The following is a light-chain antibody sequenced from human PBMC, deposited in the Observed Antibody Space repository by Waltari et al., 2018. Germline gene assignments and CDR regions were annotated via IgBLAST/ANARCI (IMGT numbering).Light chain of an antibody. V-gene: IGKV1-5*03. Sequence: DIQMTQSPSTLSAFVGDRVTITCRASQSINSWLAWYQQKPGKAPKLLIYEASSLENGVPSRFSGSGSGTEFTLNISSLQPDDFATYYCQQYNTYWITFGQGTRLEIK. CDR2: EAS. CDR3: QQYNTYWIT. CDR1: QSINSW. J-gene: IGKJ5*01.